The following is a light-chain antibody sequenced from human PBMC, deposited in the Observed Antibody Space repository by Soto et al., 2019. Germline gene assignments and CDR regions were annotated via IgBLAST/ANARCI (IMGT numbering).Light chain of an antibody. Sequence: DIQMTQSPSSLSASVVDRVTITCQASQDISNYLNWYQQKPGKAPKLLIYDASNLETGVPSRFSGSGSGTDFTLTISSLQSEDFATYYCQQANSFPLITFGQGTRLEIK. J-gene: IGKJ5*01. CDR3: QQANSFPLIT. CDR1: QDISNY. CDR2: DAS. V-gene: IGKV1-33*01.